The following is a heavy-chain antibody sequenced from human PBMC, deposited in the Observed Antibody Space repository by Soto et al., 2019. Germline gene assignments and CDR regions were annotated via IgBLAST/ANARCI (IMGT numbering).Heavy chain of an antibody. Sequence: QVQLVQSGAEVKKPGASVKASCKASGYTFTSYYIHWVRQAPGQGLEWMGIFNPTGDTASYAQKLQDRVTMTGDTSTGTAYMELGSLRSEDTAVYYCARGGRIVDTGIGYYYYHAMEVWGQGTTVTVS. CDR3: ARGGRIVDTGIGYYYYHAMEV. CDR1: GYTFTSYY. V-gene: IGHV1-46*01. CDR2: FNPTGDTA. J-gene: IGHJ6*02. D-gene: IGHD5-18*01.